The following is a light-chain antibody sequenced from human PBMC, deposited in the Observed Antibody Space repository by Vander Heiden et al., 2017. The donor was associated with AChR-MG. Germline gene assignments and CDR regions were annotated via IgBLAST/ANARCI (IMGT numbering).Light chain of an antibody. J-gene: IGLJ2*01. V-gene: IGLV2-14*01. CDR2: EVS. CDR1: SRDVGGYNS. Sequence: SALTQPASVSGSPGQSITISCTGTSRDVGGYNSVSWYQQRPGKAPKLIIYEVSDRPSGVSNRFSGSKSGNTASLSISGLQAEDEADYYCSSYTSSNTVIFGGGTRLTVL. CDR3: SSYTSSNTVI.